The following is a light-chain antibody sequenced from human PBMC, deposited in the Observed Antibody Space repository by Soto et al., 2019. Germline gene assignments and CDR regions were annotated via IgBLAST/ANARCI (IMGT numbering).Light chain of an antibody. CDR3: QQYHNWPPGLT. CDR2: GAS. J-gene: IGKJ4*01. CDR1: QSVSGN. Sequence: EVVMTQSPATLSVSPGARVPLSGTARQSVSGNLAWYQQKPGQAPRLLIHGASTRATDIPARFSGSGSGTEFTLTITGLQSEDFAVYYCQQYHNWPPGLTFGGGTKVDIK. V-gene: IGKV3-15*01.